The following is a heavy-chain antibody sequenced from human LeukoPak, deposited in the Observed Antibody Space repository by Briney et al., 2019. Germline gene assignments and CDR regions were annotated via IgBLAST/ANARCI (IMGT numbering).Heavy chain of an antibody. Sequence: GGSLRLSCAASGFTFSRYGMHWVRQAPGKGLEWVTAISYDGSNKYYADSVKGRFTISRDNSKNTLYVQMNSLRAEDTAVYYCARSLTMVRAYDYWGQGTLVTVSS. CDR3: ARSLTMVRAYDY. J-gene: IGHJ4*02. V-gene: IGHV3-30*04. D-gene: IGHD3-10*01. CDR1: GFTFSRYG. CDR2: ISYDGSNK.